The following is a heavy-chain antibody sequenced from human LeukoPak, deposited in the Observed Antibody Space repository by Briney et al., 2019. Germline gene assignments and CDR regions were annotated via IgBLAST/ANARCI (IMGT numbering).Heavy chain of an antibody. D-gene: IGHD5-18*01. CDR1: GYTFTSYD. J-gene: IGHJ4*02. CDR2: MNPNSGNT. V-gene: IGHV1-8*01. CDR3: ARDRLWYSYGYFDY. Sequence: AASVKVSCKASGYTFTSYDINWVRQATGQGLEWMGWMNPNSGNTGYAQKFQGRVTMTRNTSISTAYMELSSLRSEDTAVYYCARDRLWYSYGYFDYWGQGTLVTVSS.